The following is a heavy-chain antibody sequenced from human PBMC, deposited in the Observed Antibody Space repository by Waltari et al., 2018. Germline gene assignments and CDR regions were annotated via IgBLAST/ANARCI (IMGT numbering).Heavy chain of an antibody. CDR1: GGTFSSYA. V-gene: IGHV1-69*01. J-gene: IGHJ3*02. Sequence: QVQLVQSGAEVKKPGSSVKVSCKASGGTFSSYAISWVRQAPGQGLEWMGGIIPIFGTANYAQKFQGRVTITADESTSTAYMELSSLRSEDTAVYYCARDKEFHYYDSSGYDAFGIWGQGTMVTVSS. CDR2: IIPIFGTA. D-gene: IGHD3-22*01. CDR3: ARDKEFHYYDSSGYDAFGI.